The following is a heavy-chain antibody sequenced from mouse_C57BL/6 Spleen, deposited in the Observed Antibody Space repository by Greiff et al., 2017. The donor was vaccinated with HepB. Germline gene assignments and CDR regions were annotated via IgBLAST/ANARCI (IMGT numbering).Heavy chain of an antibody. CDR2: IDPSDSET. V-gene: IGHV1-52*01. Sequence: VQLQQPGAELVRPGSSVKLSCKASGYTFTSYWMHWVKQRPIQGLEWIGNIDPSDSETHYNQKFKDKATLTVDKSSSTAYMQRSSLTSVDSAVYYGARGPGYVTGRGSNLYFDVRGTGTTVTVSS. CDR1: GYTFTSYW. J-gene: IGHJ1*03. CDR3: ARGPGYVTGRGSNLYFDV. D-gene: IGHD4-1*01.